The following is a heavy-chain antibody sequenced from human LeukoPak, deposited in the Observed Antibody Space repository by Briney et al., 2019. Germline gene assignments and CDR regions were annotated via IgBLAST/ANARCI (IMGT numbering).Heavy chain of an antibody. CDR3: ARGVLWLVY. CDR2: MNPNSGGT. CDR1: GYTFTSYD. Sequence: GASVKVSCKASGYTFTSYDINWVRQATGQGLEWMGWMNPNSGGTNYAQKFQGRVTMTRDTSISTAYMELSRLRSDDTAVYYCARGVLWLVYWGQGTLVTVSS. J-gene: IGHJ4*02. V-gene: IGHV1-2*02. D-gene: IGHD5-18*01.